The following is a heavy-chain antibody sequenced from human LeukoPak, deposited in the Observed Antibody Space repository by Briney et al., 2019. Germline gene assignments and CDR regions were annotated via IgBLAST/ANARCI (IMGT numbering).Heavy chain of an antibody. CDR1: GGSISSSY. CDR2: IDNSGST. CDR3: ARGRIAVAAKPFDY. Sequence: SETLSLTCTVSGGSISSSYWSWVRQPPGKGLEWIGYIDNSGSTNYNPSLKSRVTISLDTPKSQFSLKLSSVTAADTAVYYCARGRIAVAAKPFDYWGQGTLVTVSS. D-gene: IGHD6-19*01. V-gene: IGHV4-59*01. J-gene: IGHJ4*02.